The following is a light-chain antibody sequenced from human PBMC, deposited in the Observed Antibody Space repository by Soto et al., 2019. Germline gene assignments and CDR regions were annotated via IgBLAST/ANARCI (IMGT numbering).Light chain of an antibody. CDR1: RSLSSSY. J-gene: IGKJ1*01. CDR3: QQYIDTRT. CDR2: GTS. V-gene: IGKV3-20*01. Sequence: EIVLTQSPDTLSLSPGERATLSCSASRSLSSSYLAWYQQRPGQAPRLLIYGTSNRATGVPDRFSGSGSGTDFTLTISRLEHGDFAMYYCQQYIDTRTFGQGTKVDIK.